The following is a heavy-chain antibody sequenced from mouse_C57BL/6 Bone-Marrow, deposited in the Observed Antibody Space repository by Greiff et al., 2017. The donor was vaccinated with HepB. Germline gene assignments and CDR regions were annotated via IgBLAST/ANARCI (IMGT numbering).Heavy chain of an antibody. CDR3: ARSYSNYRAWFAY. D-gene: IGHD2-5*01. Sequence: VQLKQSGPELVKPGASVKIPCKASGYTFTDYNMDWVKQSHGKSLEWIGDINPNNGGTIYNQKFKGKATLTVDKSSSTAYMELRSLTSEDTAVYYCARSYSNYRAWFAYWGQGTLVTVSA. CDR1: GYTFTDYN. V-gene: IGHV1-18*01. J-gene: IGHJ3*01. CDR2: INPNNGGT.